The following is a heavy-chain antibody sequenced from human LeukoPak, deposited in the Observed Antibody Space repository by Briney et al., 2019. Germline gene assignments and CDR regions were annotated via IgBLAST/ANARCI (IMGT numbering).Heavy chain of an antibody. CDR2: INPTSGST. CDR1: GYIFTSYY. V-gene: IGHV1-46*01. D-gene: IGHD4-23*01. CDR3: AREAGNSARGWFDP. Sequence: ASVKVSCKASGYIFTSYYMHWVRRAPGQGLEWMGIINPTSGSTTYAQKFQGRVTMTRDTSTSTVYMELSSLRSEDTAVYYCAREAGNSARGWFDPWGQGTLVTVSS. J-gene: IGHJ5*02.